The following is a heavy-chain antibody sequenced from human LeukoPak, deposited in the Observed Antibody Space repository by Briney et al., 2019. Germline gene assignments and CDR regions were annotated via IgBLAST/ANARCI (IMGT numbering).Heavy chain of an antibody. J-gene: IGHJ4*02. D-gene: IGHD2-2*02. CDR2: IRYDGGNK. V-gene: IGHV3-30*02. CDR1: GFTFSSYG. CDR3: AKAEYQLLYNGEYFDY. Sequence: GGSLRLSCAVSGFTFSSYGMHWVRQAPAKGMYWVAFIRYDGGNKYYADSVKGRFTISRDNPENTLYLQMNSLRAEDTAVYYCAKAEYQLLYNGEYFDYWGQGTLVTVSS.